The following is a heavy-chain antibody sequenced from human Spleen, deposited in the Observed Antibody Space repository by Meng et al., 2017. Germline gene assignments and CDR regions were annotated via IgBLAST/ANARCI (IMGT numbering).Heavy chain of an antibody. Sequence: GQVVQSGAEVKKPGASVKVSCKPSGYNVPDYYIHWVRQAPGQGLEWMGRIDPKNGDTHYAQKFQGRVTMTRDTSTSTVYMELSSLRSEDTAVYYCARTYYYDTSRGGFDFWGQGTLVTVSS. CDR1: GYNVPDYY. J-gene: IGHJ4*02. V-gene: IGHV1-2*06. CDR3: ARTYYYDTSRGGFDF. CDR2: IDPKNGDT. D-gene: IGHD3-22*01.